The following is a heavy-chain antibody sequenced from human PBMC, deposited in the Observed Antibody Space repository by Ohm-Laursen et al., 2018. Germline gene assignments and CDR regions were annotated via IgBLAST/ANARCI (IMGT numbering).Heavy chain of an antibody. D-gene: IGHD3-22*01. V-gene: IGHV3-66*01. CDR1: GFTVSSNY. J-gene: IGHJ3*02. Sequence: SLRLSCAASGFTVSSNYMSWVRQAPGKGLEWVSVIYSGGSTYYADSVEGRFTISRDNSKNTLYLQMNSLRAEDTAVYYCARSLVVVMKYAFDIWGQGTMVTASS. CDR2: IYSGGST. CDR3: ARSLVVVMKYAFDI.